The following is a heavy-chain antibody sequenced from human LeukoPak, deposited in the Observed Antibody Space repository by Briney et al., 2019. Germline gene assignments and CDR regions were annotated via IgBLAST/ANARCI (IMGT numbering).Heavy chain of an antibody. CDR2: ISPDGRST. V-gene: IGHV3-74*01. J-gene: IGHJ4*02. Sequence: GGSLRLSCAASGFTFRSYWMHWARQVPGKGLVWVSRISPDGRSTNYADSVKGRFTVSRDNAKNTLYLQMNSLTGEDTALYYCARGASSGYRIDYWGQGTLVTVSS. CDR3: ARGASSGYRIDY. CDR1: GFTFRSYW. D-gene: IGHD3-10*01.